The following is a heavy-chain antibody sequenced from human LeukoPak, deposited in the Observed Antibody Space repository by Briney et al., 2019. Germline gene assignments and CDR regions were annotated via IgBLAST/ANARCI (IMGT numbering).Heavy chain of an antibody. V-gene: IGHV3-21*01. CDR2: ICSSSSYI. D-gene: IGHD3-3*01. J-gene: IGHJ5*02. CDR1: GFTFRSNS. CDR3: AGTHSKPRITIFGVVITGVGNWFDP. Sequence: VGSLALSPEVSGFTFRSNSKIWVGAAPGKRLEWVSSICSSSSYIYSADSVKGRFTISRDNAKNSLYLQMNSLRAEDTAVYYCAGTHSKPRITIFGVVITGVGNWFDPWGQGTLVTVSS.